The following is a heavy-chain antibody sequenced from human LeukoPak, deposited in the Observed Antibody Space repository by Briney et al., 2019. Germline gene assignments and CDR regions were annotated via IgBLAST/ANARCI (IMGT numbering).Heavy chain of an antibody. D-gene: IGHD2-2*01. CDR3: ARAVVVPAARSTFDY. V-gene: IGHV4-34*01. Sequence: GSLRLSCAASGFTFSSYAMSWVRQAPGQGLEWVGEINHSGSTNYNPSLKSRVTISVDTSKNQFSLKLSSVTAADTAVYYCARAVVVPAARSTFDYWGQGTLVTVSS. CDR2: INHSGST. J-gene: IGHJ4*02. CDR1: GFTFSSYA.